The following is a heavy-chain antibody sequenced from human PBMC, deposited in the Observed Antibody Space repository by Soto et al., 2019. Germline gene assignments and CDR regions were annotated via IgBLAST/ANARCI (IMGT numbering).Heavy chain of an antibody. D-gene: IGHD6-13*01. CDR3: ARAYSSSGYFDY. CDR1: GGTFSSYT. CDR2: IIPILGIA. V-gene: IGHV1-69*02. Sequence: QVQLVQSGAEVKKPGSSVKVSCKASGGTFSSYTISCVRQAPGQGLEWMGRIIPILGIANYAQKFQGRVTITADKSTSTAYMELSSLRSEDTAVYYCARAYSSSGYFDYWGQGTLVTVSS. J-gene: IGHJ4*02.